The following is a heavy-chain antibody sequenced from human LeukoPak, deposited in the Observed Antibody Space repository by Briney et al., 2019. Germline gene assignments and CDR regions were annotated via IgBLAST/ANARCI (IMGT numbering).Heavy chain of an antibody. CDR1: GFIFGDYN. CDR3: AKEWDTAMVIDY. V-gene: IGHV3-30*18. CDR2: ISYDGSNK. Sequence: PGGSLRLSCAASGFIFGDYNMNWVRQAPGKGLEWVAVISYDGSNKYYADSVKGRFTISRDNSKNTLYLQMNSLRAEDTAVYYCAKEWDTAMVIDYWGQGTLVTVSS. J-gene: IGHJ4*02. D-gene: IGHD5-18*01.